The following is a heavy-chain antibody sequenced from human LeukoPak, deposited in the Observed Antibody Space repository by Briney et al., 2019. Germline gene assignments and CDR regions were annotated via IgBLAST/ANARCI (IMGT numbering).Heavy chain of an antibody. Sequence: QPGGSLRLSCAASGFTFSSYAMSWVRQAPGKGLEWVSAISGSGGSTYYADSVKGRFTISRDNARNTLYLQMNSLTAEDTALYYCTRGNWGPDYWGQGTLVTVSS. J-gene: IGHJ4*02. D-gene: IGHD7-27*01. CDR1: GFTFSSYA. V-gene: IGHV3-23*01. CDR3: TRGNWGPDY. CDR2: ISGSGGST.